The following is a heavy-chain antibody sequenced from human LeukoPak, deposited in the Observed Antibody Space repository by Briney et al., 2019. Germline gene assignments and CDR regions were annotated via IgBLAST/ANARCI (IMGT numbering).Heavy chain of an antibody. CDR1: GFTFSSSA. J-gene: IGHJ3*02. Sequence: GGSLRLSCAASGFTFSSSAMSWVRQAPGKGLEWVSGISGSGVTTYYADSAKGRFTFSRDISKNTLYLQMNSLRAEDTAVYYCAKAMHYYDSSGYYYAFDIWGQGTMVTVSS. CDR3: AKAMHYYDSSGYYYAFDI. V-gene: IGHV3-23*01. D-gene: IGHD3-22*01. CDR2: ISGSGVTT.